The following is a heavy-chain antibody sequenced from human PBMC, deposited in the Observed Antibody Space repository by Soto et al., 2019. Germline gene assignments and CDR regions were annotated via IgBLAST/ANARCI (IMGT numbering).Heavy chain of an antibody. D-gene: IGHD1-26*01. J-gene: IGHJ4*02. V-gene: IGHV3-30*18. CDR2: ISYDGSNK. Sequence: QVQLVESGGGVVQPGRSLRLSCAASGFTFSSYGMHWVRQAPGKGLEWVAVISYDGSNKYYADSVKGRFTISRDNSKNXLYLQMNSLRAEDTAVYYCAKGRGGSYHWEYYFDYWGQGTLVTVSS. CDR3: AKGRGGSYHWEYYFDY. CDR1: GFTFSSYG.